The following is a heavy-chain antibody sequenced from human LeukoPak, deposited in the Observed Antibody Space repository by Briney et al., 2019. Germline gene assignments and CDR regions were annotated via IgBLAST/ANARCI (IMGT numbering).Heavy chain of an antibody. CDR3: ASTLGSPKYYFDY. D-gene: IGHD7-27*01. J-gene: IGHJ4*02. CDR1: GGSFSGYY. Sequence: PSETLSLTCAVYGGSFSGYYWSWIRQPPGKGLEWIGEINHSGSTNYNPSLKSRVTISVDTSKNQFSLKLSSVTAADTAVYYCASTLGSPKYYFDYWGQGTLVTVSS. V-gene: IGHV4-34*01. CDR2: INHSGST.